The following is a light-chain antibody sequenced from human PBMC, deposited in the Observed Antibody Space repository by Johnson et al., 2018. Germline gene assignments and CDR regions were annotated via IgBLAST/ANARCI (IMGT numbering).Light chain of an antibody. CDR2: ENN. Sequence: QSVLTQPPSVSAAPGQKVTISCSGSSSNIGNNYVSWYQQLPGTAPQLLIYENNKRPSGIPDRFSGSKSGTSATLGITGLQTGDEADHYCGTWDSSLSAGNVFGTGTKVTVL. J-gene: IGLJ1*01. CDR3: GTWDSSLSAGNV. CDR1: SSNIGNNY. V-gene: IGLV1-51*02.